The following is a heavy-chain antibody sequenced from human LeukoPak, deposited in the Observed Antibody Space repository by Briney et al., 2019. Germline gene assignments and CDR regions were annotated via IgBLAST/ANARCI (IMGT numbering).Heavy chain of an antibody. V-gene: IGHV3-23*01. CDR1: GSTFSSYA. Sequence: PGASLRLSCAASGSTFSSYAMSWVRQAPGKGLEWVSTISGSGGSTYYADSVKGRFTISRDNSKNTLYLQMSSLRAEDTAVYYCAKDQKGARGYYEVDYWGQGTLVTVSS. J-gene: IGHJ4*02. D-gene: IGHD1-26*01. CDR3: AKDQKGARGYYEVDY. CDR2: ISGSGGST.